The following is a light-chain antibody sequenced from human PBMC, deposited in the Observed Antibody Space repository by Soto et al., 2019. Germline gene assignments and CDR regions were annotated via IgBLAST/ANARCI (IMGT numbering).Light chain of an antibody. CDR2: GAS. CDR3: QQGNTFPFT. V-gene: IGKV1-12*01. CDR1: QNVSSW. J-gene: IGKJ3*01. Sequence: DIQITQSPSSVSASVGDRVTVTCRASQNVSSWLAWYQQTPGKAPKLLIYGASTLQRGVPARFSGSGSGTEFTLVISSLQPEDFATYFCQQGNTFPFTFGPGT.